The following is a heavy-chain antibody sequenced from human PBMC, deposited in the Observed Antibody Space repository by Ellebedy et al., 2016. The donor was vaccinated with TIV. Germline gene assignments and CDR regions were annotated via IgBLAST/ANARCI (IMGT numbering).Heavy chain of an antibody. J-gene: IGHJ3*02. D-gene: IGHD3-22*01. V-gene: IGHV3-53*01. CDR3: ARDWGPHSSGYFGAFDI. CDR2: IYIGGSI. CDR1: GFFVSSNY. Sequence: GESLKISCAASGFFVSSNYMTWVRQAPGKGLEWVSVIYIGGSIYYADSVKGRFAVSRDNSKNTLYLQMNSLRAEDTAVYYCARDWGPHSSGYFGAFDIWGQGTMVTVSS.